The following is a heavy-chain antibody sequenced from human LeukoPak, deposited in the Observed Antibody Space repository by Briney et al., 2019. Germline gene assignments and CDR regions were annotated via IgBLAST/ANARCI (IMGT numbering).Heavy chain of an antibody. CDR3: AASRDGYNEYFQH. CDR1: GGSVSSYY. Sequence: SETLSLTCTVSGGSVSSYYRSWIRQLPGKGLEWIGFIFYGGSTNYNPSLKSRVTISEDTSKNQFSLRLSSVTAADTAVYYCAASRDGYNEYFQHWGQGTLVTVSS. CDR2: IFYGGST. V-gene: IGHV4-59*02. D-gene: IGHD5-24*01. J-gene: IGHJ1*01.